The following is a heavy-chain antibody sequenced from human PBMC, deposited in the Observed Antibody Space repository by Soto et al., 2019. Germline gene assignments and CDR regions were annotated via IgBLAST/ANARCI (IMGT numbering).Heavy chain of an antibody. V-gene: IGHV1-8*01. D-gene: IGHD3-9*01. J-gene: IGHJ4*02. Sequence: ASVKVSCKASGYTFTSYDINWVRQATGQGLEWMGWMNPNSGNTGYAQKFQGRVTMTRNTSISTDYMELSSLRSEDTAVYYCARAPDILTGYSDYWGQGTLVTVSS. CDR2: MNPNSGNT. CDR3: ARAPDILTGYSDY. CDR1: GYTFTSYD.